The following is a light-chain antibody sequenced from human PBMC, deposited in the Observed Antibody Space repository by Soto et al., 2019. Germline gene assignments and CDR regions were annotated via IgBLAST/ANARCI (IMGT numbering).Light chain of an antibody. CDR3: SSYTASSTLV. Sequence: QSALTQPASVSGSPGQSITISCTGTSSDVGGYNYVSWNQQHPGKAPKLMIYEVNNRPSGVSNRFSGSKSGNTASLTISGLQAEDEADYYCSSYTASSTLVFGTGTKVTVL. CDR1: SSDVGGYNY. J-gene: IGLJ1*01. V-gene: IGLV2-14*01. CDR2: EVN.